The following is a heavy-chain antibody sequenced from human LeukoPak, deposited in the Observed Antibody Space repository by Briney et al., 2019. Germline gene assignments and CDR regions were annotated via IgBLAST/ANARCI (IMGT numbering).Heavy chain of an antibody. D-gene: IGHD3-22*01. J-gene: IGHJ3*02. CDR1: GFTFSSYG. CDR2: ISGSGGST. CDR3: ARESSDSSGPAVAFDI. Sequence: GGSLRLSCAASGFTFSSYGMTWVRQAPGKGLGWVSTISGSGGSTYYADSVKGRFTISRDNSKNTLYLQMNSLRAEDTAVYYCARESSDSSGPAVAFDIWGQGTMVTVSS. V-gene: IGHV3-23*01.